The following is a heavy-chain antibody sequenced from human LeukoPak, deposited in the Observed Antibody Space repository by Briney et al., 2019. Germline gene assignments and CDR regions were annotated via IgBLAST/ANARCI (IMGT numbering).Heavy chain of an antibody. V-gene: IGHV3-7*05. J-gene: IGHJ3*02. CDR1: GFTFSSYW. CDR3: ARDRGYSTFDI. D-gene: IGHD5-18*01. Sequence: PGGTLRLSCAASGFTFSSYWMSWVRQARGKGLEWEANMDKDGTEKNYVDSVKGRFTISRDSANNLVYVQMNSLRAEDTALYYCARDRGYSTFDIWGQGTMVTVS. CDR2: MDKDGTEK.